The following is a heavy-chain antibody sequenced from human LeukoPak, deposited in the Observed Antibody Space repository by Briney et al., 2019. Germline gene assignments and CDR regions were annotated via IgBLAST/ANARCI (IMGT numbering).Heavy chain of an antibody. J-gene: IGHJ4*02. D-gene: IGHD3-10*01. CDR1: GGSISSSSYY. Sequence: TSETLSLTCTVSGGSISSSSYYWGWIRQPPGKGLEWIGSIYYSGSTYYNPSLKSRVTISVDTSKNQFSLKLSSVTAADTAVYYCARTGDYYGSGSPYYFDYWGQGTLVTVSS. CDR3: ARTGDYYGSGSPYYFDY. V-gene: IGHV4-39*07. CDR2: IYYSGST.